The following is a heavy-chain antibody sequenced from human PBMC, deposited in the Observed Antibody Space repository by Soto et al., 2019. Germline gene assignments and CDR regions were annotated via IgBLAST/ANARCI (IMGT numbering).Heavy chain of an antibody. V-gene: IGHV4-4*07. CDR2: LSASGRT. D-gene: IGHD2-8*01. CDR3: ARGMGRYFDL. Sequence: SETLSVTCAISGDSIGNVYWSWIRQPAGKGLESLGRLSASGRTNYSPSLQSRVTMSLDRSKNRFSLRLTSVSAADTAGYFCARGMGRYFDLWGRGTLVTVSS. CDR1: GDSIGNVY. J-gene: IGHJ2*01.